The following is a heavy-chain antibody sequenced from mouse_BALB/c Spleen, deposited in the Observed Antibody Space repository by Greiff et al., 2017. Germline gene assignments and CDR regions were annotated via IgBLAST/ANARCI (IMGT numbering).Heavy chain of an antibody. Sequence: EVQLVESGGGLVQPGGSLKLSCAASGFTFSSYTMSWVRQTPEKRLEWVAYISNGGGSTYYPDTVKGRFTISRDNAKNTLYLQMSSLKSEDTAMYYCARHAYYDYDGGYFDYWGQGTTLTVSS. V-gene: IGHV5-12-2*01. D-gene: IGHD2-4*01. CDR3: ARHAYYDYDGGYFDY. CDR1: GFTFSSYT. J-gene: IGHJ2*01. CDR2: ISNGGGST.